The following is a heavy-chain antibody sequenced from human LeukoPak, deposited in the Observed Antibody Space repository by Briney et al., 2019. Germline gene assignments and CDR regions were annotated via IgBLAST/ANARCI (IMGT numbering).Heavy chain of an antibody. D-gene: IGHD3-3*01. Sequence: GGSVKVSCKASGYTFTSYDINWVRQATGQGLEWMGWMNPNSGNTGYAQKFQGRVTMTRNTSISTAYMELSSPRSEDTAVYYCARGRSGTYDFWSGYYVYYFDYWGQGTLVTVSS. CDR3: ARGRSGTYDFWSGYYVYYFDY. CDR2: MNPNSGNT. V-gene: IGHV1-8*01. J-gene: IGHJ4*02. CDR1: GYTFTSYD.